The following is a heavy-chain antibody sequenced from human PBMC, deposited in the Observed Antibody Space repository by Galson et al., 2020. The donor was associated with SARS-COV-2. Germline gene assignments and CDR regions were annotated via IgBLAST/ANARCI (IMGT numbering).Heavy chain of an antibody. CDR1: GFTFSSYW. J-gene: IGHJ6*02. V-gene: IGHV3-7*01. D-gene: IGHD3-22*01. Sequence: GGSLRLSCAASGFTFSSYWMSWVRQAPGKGLEWVANIKQDGSEKYYVDSVKGRFTISRDNAKNSLYLQMNSLRAEDTAVYYCARDSPLYYYDSSGYYWRDYGMDVWGQGTTVTVSS. CDR3: ARDSPLYYYDSSGYYWRDYGMDV. CDR2: IKQDGSEK.